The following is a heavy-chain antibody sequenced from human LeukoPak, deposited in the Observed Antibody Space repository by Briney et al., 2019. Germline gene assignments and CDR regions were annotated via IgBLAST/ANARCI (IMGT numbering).Heavy chain of an antibody. CDR3: ASLYCSSTSCYEGWFDP. CDR2: IYPGDSDT. D-gene: IGHD2-2*01. CDR1: GYSFTSYW. V-gene: IGHV5-51*01. Sequence: GESLKISCKGSGYSFTSYWIGWVRQMPGEGLEWMGIIYPGDSDTRYSPSFQGQVTTSADKSISTAYLQWSSLKASDTAMYYCASLYCSSTSCYEGWFDPWGQGTLVTVSS. J-gene: IGHJ5*02.